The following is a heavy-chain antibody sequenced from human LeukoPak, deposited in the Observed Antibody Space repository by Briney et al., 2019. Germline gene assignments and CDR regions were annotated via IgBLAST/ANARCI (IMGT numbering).Heavy chain of an antibody. CDR1: GFTFSSYA. CDR3: AKHYGSGSYYLAYYYGMDV. CDR2: ISGSGGST. D-gene: IGHD3-10*01. V-gene: IGHV3-23*01. J-gene: IGHJ6*02. Sequence: GGSLRLSCAASGFTFSSYAMSWVRQAPGKGLEWVSAISGSGGSTYYADSVKGRFTISRDNSKNTLYLQMNSLRAEDTAVYYCAKHYGSGSYYLAYYYGMDVWGQGTTVTVSS.